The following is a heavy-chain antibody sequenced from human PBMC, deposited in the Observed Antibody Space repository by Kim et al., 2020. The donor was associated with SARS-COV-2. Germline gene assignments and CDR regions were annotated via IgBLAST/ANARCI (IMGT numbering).Heavy chain of an antibody. V-gene: IGHV4-59*01. CDR2: IYYSGST. Sequence: SETLSLTCTVSGGSISSYYWSWIRQPPGKGLEWIGYIYYSGSTNYNPSLKSRVTISVDTSKNQFSLKLSSVTAADTAVYYCARGVAYVDTAMVTRDYYFDYWGQGTLVTVSS. CDR1: GGSISSYY. CDR3: ARGVAYVDTAMVTRDYYFDY. D-gene: IGHD5-18*01. J-gene: IGHJ4*02.